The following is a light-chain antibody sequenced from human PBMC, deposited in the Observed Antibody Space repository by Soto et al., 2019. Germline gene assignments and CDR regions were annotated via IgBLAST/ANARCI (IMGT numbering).Light chain of an antibody. V-gene: IGKV1-39*01. Sequence: DIQMTKSPSSLSASVGDRITIPCRASQSISSYLNWYQHKPGKAPKLLMYAASGLQSGVPSRFSCSGSGTDYILTISSLQPEDFAAYYCQQSYTFPYTFGQGTKLEIK. CDR3: QQSYTFPYT. CDR2: AAS. CDR1: QSISSY. J-gene: IGKJ2*01.